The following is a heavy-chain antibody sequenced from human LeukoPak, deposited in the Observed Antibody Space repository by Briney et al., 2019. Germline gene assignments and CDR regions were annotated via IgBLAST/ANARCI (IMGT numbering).Heavy chain of an antibody. Sequence: SETLSLTCAVYGGSFSGYYWSWIRQPPGKGLEWIGEINHSGSTNYNPSLKSRVTISVDTSKNQFSLKLSSVTAADTAVYYCARDSPTQQRLVLYYFDYWGQGTLVTVSS. V-gene: IGHV4-34*01. CDR1: GGSFSGYY. CDR2: INHSGST. J-gene: IGHJ4*02. D-gene: IGHD6-13*01. CDR3: ARDSPTQQRLVLYYFDY.